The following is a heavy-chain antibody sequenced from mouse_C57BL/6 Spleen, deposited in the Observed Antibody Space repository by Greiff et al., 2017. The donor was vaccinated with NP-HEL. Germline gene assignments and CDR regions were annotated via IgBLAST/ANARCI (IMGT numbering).Heavy chain of an antibody. CDR1: GYAFSSSW. D-gene: IGHD1-1*01. CDR2: IYPGDGDT. J-gene: IGHJ2*01. CDR3: ARRHYYGSSYGNYFDY. V-gene: IGHV1-82*01. Sequence: VQLQQSGPELVKPGASVKISCKASGYAFSSSWMNWVKQRPGKGLEWIGRIYPGDGDTNYNGKFKGKATLTADKSSSTAYMQLSSLTSEDSAVYFCARRHYYGSSYGNYFDYWGQGTTLTVSS.